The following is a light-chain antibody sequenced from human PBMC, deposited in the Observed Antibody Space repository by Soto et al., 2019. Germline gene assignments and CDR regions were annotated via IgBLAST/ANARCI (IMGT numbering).Light chain of an antibody. CDR1: QGISSY. CDR3: HQYYSYPRT. Sequence: AIRMTQSPSSLSASTGDRVTITCRASQGISSYLAWYQQKPGKAPKLLIYAASTLQSGVPSRFSGSGSWTDFTLTISCLQSEDFETYYGHQYYSYPRTFGQGTKVEIK. J-gene: IGKJ1*01. CDR2: AAS. V-gene: IGKV1-8*01.